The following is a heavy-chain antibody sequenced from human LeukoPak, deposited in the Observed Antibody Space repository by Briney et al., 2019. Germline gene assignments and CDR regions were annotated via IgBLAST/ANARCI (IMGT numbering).Heavy chain of an antibody. D-gene: IGHD3-10*01. Sequence: SETLSLTCTVSGGSVSSYYWSWIRQPAGKGLEWIGRLYTSGSTNYNPSLKSRVTMSVDTSKNQFSLKLSSVTAADTAVYYCAREPRGRSGSFYMWDYWGQGTLVTVSS. CDR3: AREPRGRSGSFYMWDY. V-gene: IGHV4-4*07. CDR1: GGSVSSYY. J-gene: IGHJ4*02. CDR2: LYTSGST.